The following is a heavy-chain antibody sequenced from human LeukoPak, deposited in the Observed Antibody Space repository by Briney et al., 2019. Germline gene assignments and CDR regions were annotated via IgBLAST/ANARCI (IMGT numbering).Heavy chain of an antibody. V-gene: IGHV4-38-2*02. D-gene: IGHD2-8*01. CDR1: GYSISSGYY. CDR3: ARVRGDIVLMVYAAQNRPFDY. CDR2: ISHSGST. Sequence: SETLSLTCTVSGYSISSGYYWGWIRQPPGKGLEWIGSISHSGSTNYNPSLKSRVTISVDTSKNQFSLKLSSVTAADTAVYYCARVRGDIVLMVYAAQNRPFDYWGQGTLVTVSS. J-gene: IGHJ4*02.